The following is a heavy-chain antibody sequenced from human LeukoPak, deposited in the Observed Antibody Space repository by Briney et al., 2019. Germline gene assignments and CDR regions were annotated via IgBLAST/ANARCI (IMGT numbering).Heavy chain of an antibody. V-gene: IGHV4-34*01. Sequence: PSETLSLTCAVYGGSFSGYYWSWIRQPPGKGLEWIGEINHSGSTNYNPSLKSRVTISVDTSKNQFSLKLSSVTAADTAVYYCARTFGGVIAPLDYWGQGTLVTVSS. CDR3: ARTFGGVIAPLDY. D-gene: IGHD3-16*02. J-gene: IGHJ4*02. CDR2: INHSGST. CDR1: GGSFSGYY.